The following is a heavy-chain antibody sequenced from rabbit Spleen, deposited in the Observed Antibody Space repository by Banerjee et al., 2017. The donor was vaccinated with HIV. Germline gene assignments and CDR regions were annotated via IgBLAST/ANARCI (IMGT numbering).Heavy chain of an antibody. V-gene: IGHV1S43*01. CDR2: IAIASGTT. J-gene: IGHJ6*01. D-gene: IGHD7-1*01. CDR1: GFDLSSAYY. CDR3: ARRTDTWSYALDL. Sequence: QEQLEESGGDLVKPGASLTLTCKASGFDLSSAYYICWVRQAPGKGLEWITCIAIASGTTYYASWAKGRFTITRSTSLNTVTLQLNSLTAADTATYFCARRTDTWSYALDLWGPGTLVTVS.